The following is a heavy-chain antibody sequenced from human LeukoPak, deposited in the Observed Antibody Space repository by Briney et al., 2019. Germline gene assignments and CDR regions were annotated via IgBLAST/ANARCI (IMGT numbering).Heavy chain of an antibody. J-gene: IGHJ2*01. CDR2: ISTSGSTT. V-gene: IGHV3-48*03. CDR3: ASDRPVVVAKKRFWYFDL. CDR1: GFTFISYE. Sequence: GGSLRVSCAASGFTFISYEMNWVRQALGKGLEWVSYISTSGSTTYYADSVKGRFTISRDNAKNSLYLQMNSLRAEDTAVYYCASDRPVVVAKKRFWYFDLWGRGTLVTVSS. D-gene: IGHD3-22*01.